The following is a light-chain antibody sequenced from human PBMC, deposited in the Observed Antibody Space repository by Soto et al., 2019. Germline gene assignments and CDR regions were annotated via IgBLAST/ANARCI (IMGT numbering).Light chain of an antibody. Sequence: IQLTQSPSVLSASVGDTVTITCRASQALSNYLAWYQQKPGKAPDLLIYSASTLQSGVPSRFSGSGSETEFSLTIRALQHEDFATYYCQQLSRYPLTFGGGTKVDIK. CDR2: SAS. V-gene: IGKV1-9*01. CDR3: QQLSRYPLT. CDR1: QALSNY. J-gene: IGKJ4*01.